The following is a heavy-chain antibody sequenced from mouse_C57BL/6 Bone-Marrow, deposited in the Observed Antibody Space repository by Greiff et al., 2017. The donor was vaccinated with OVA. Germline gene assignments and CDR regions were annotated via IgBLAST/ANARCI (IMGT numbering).Heavy chain of an antibody. J-gene: IGHJ3*01. V-gene: IGHV1-81*01. CDR1: GYTFTSYG. CDR2: IYPRSGNT. Sequence: QVQLQQSGAELARPGASVKLSCKASGYTFTSYGISWVKQRTGQGLEWIGEIYPRSGNTYYNEKFKGKATLTADKSSSTAYMELRSLTSEDSAVYFCARWGPQGFAYWGQGTLVTVSA. CDR3: ARWGPQGFAY.